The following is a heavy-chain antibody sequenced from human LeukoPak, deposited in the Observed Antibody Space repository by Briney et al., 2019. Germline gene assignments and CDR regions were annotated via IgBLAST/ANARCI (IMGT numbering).Heavy chain of an antibody. CDR3: ARDPRYCSGGSCFLY. V-gene: IGHV1-69*05. Sequence: SVKVSCKASGGTFSSYAISWVRQAPGQGLEWMGGIIPIFGTANYAQKFQGRVTITTDESTSTAYMEVSSLRSEDTAVYYCARDPRYCSGGSCFLYWGQGTLVTVSS. J-gene: IGHJ4*02. CDR2: IIPIFGTA. CDR1: GGTFSSYA. D-gene: IGHD2-15*01.